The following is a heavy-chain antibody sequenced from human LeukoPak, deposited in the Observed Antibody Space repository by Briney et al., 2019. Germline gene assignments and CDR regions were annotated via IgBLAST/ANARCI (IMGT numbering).Heavy chain of an antibody. CDR3: ARLAVCGGDCFAFDI. J-gene: IGHJ3*02. CDR2: IYYSGST. Sequence: LETLSLTCTVSGGSISSYYWSWIRQPPGKGLEWIGYIYYSGSTNYNPSLKSRVTISVDTSKNQFSLKLSSVTAADTAVYYCARLAVCGGDCFAFDIWGQGTMVTVSS. D-gene: IGHD2-21*02. V-gene: IGHV4-59*01. CDR1: GGSISSYY.